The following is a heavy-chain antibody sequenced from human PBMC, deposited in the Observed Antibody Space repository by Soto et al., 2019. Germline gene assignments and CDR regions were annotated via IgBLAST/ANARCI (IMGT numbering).Heavy chain of an antibody. D-gene: IGHD3-16*01. CDR1: GGSISSSSYY. V-gene: IGHV4-39*01. CDR3: ARHNGPLYVGYYYDMDV. CDR2: IYYSVYT. J-gene: IGHJ6*04. Sequence: QLQLQESGPGLVKPSETLSLTCTVSGGSISSSSYYWGWIRQPPGKGLEWIGSIYYSVYTYYNPSLKSRVTISVDTSKNQFSLKLSSVTAADTAVYYCARHNGPLYVGYYYDMDVWGKGTTVTVSS.